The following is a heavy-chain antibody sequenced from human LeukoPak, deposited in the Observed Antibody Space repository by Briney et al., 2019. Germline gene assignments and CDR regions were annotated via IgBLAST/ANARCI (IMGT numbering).Heavy chain of an antibody. D-gene: IGHD2-8*02. V-gene: IGHV3-48*01. Sequence: GGSLRLSCAASGFTFSTSSMNWVRQARGKGLEWGSYIRSSSTTIYYADAVKGRFTISRDNAKNSLYLQMSSLRAEDTAVYFCAGDSRSHCGTAACDYWGQGTLVTVSS. CDR3: AGDSRSHCGTAACDY. CDR2: IRSSSTTI. J-gene: IGHJ4*02. CDR1: GFTFSTSS.